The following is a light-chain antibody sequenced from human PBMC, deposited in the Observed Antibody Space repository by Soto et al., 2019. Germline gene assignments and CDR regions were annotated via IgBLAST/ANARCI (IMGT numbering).Light chain of an antibody. CDR3: QQDLDWPLT. CDR2: DIS. V-gene: IGKV3-15*01. Sequence: EIVMTQSPGTLSVSPGERVTLSCRASQSVTTNLAWYQQKPGQTPRLLIYDISARASGIPGRFSGSGSGTDFTLTISSLQSEDSAVYYCQQDLDWPLTCGGGTKVEI. J-gene: IGKJ4*01. CDR1: QSVTTN.